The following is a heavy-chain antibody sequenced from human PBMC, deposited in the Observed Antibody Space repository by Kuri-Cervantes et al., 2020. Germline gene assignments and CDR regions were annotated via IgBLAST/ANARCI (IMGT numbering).Heavy chain of an antibody. CDR3: ARAPPDSSSWYQPSYYYYGMDV. V-gene: IGHV3-13*01. D-gene: IGHD6-13*01. CDR1: GFTVSSYD. Sequence: GESLKISCAASGFTVSSYDMHWVRQATGKGLEWVSAIGTAGDTYYPGSVKGRFTISRENAKNSLYLQMNSLRAGDTAVYYCARAPPDSSSWYQPSYYYYGMDVWGQGTTVTVSS. J-gene: IGHJ6*02. CDR2: IGTAGDT.